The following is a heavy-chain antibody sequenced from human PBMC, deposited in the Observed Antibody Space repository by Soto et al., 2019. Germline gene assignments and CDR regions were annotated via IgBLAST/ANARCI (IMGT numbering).Heavy chain of an antibody. J-gene: IGHJ4*02. V-gene: IGHV4-34*01. CDR1: GGSFSGYY. CDR3: ASRVRSSGYPY. Sequence: QVQLQQWGAGLLKPSETLSLTCAVYGGSFSGYYWGWIRQPPGKGLEWIGEINHSGSTNYNPSLKSRVTISVDTSKNQFSLKLSSVTAADTAVYYCASRVRSSGYPYWGQGTLVTVSS. CDR2: INHSGST. D-gene: IGHD3-22*01.